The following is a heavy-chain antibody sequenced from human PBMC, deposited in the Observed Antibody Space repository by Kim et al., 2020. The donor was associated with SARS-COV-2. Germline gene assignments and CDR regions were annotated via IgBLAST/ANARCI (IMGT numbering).Heavy chain of an antibody. J-gene: IGHJ4*02. CDR2: ISGSGGST. V-gene: IGHV3-23*01. D-gene: IGHD3-22*01. Sequence: GGSLRLSCAASGFTFSSYAMSWVRQAPGKGLEWVSAISGSGGSTYYADSVKGRFTISRDNSKNTLYLQMNSLRAEDTAVYYCAKVLSGLVVITPNDYWGQGTLVTVSS. CDR1: GFTFSSYA. CDR3: AKVLSGLVVITPNDY.